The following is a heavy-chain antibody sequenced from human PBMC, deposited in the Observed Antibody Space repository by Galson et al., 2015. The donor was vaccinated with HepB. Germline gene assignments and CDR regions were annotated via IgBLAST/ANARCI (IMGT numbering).Heavy chain of an antibody. V-gene: IGHV1-24*01. CDR2: FDPEDGET. D-gene: IGHD3-22*01. Sequence: SVKVSCKVSGYTLTELSMHWVRQAPGKGLEWMGGFDPEDGETIYAQKFQGRVTMTEGTSTDTAYMELSSLRSEDTAVYYCVTDTSSGPYYGWGQGTLVTVSS. CDR3: VTDTSSGPYYG. J-gene: IGHJ4*02. CDR1: GYTLTELS.